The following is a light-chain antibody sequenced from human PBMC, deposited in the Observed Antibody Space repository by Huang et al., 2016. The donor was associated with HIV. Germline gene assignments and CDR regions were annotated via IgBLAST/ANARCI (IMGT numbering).Light chain of an antibody. CDR3: QQRSDWPPWT. V-gene: IGKV3-11*01. CDR2: DAS. Sequence: EIVLTQSPATLSLSPGERATLSCRASQSVRNYLAWYQQKPGQAPRLLSYDASNRATGTPARFSGSGSGTDFTLTISSLEPEDFAVYYCQQRSDWPPWTFGQGTKVEIK. J-gene: IGKJ1*01. CDR1: QSVRNY.